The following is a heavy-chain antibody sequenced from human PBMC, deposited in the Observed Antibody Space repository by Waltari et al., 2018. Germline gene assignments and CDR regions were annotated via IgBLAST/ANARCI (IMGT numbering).Heavy chain of an antibody. CDR1: GVSISTSRYY. CDR2: LHLGGSS. D-gene: IGHD1-7*01. V-gene: IGHV4-39*01. CDR3: ATLPIPLELWYFDL. Sequence: QLQLQESGPGLVNPSETLSLTCTVSGVSISTSRYYWGWIRQPPGTGLDCIGSLHLGGSSYFNPSLKSRVTISVDTSKNQFSLKLTSVTAADTAVYYCATLPIPLELWYFDLWGRGTLVTVSS. J-gene: IGHJ2*01.